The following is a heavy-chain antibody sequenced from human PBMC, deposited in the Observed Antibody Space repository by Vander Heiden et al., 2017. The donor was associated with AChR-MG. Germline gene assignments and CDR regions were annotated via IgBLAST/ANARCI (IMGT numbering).Heavy chain of an antibody. J-gene: IGHJ6*03. CDR3: ARLLGLRFLEWLNYYYYYYMDV. CDR1: GGSISSSSYY. CDR2: IYYSGST. Sequence: QLQLQESGPGLVKPSETLSLTCTVSGGSISSSSYYWGWTRQPPGKGLEWIGSIYYSGSTYYNPSLKSRVTISVDTSKNQFSLKLSSVTAADTAVYYCARLLGLRFLEWLNYYYYYYMDVWGKGTTVTVSS. D-gene: IGHD3-3*01. V-gene: IGHV4-39*01.